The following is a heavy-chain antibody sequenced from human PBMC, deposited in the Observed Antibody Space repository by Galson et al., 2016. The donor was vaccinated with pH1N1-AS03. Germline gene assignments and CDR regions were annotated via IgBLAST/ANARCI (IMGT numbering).Heavy chain of an antibody. J-gene: IGHJ6*02. D-gene: IGHD5-24*01. V-gene: IGHV2-70*04. CDR1: GFSLSTGGMR. CDR2: IDWDDGT. CDR3: ARTLIYNTGLDV. Sequence: PALVKPTQTLTLTCTVSGFSLSTGGMRVSWIRQPPGKALEWLGRIDWDDGTFYSTSLKTRLTISKDTSKNQVVLTMTNMDPVDTGTYYCARTLIYNTGLDVWGPGATVTVSS.